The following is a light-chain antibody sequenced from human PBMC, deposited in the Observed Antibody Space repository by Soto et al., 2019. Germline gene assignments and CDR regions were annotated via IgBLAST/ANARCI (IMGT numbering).Light chain of an antibody. J-gene: IGLJ3*02. CDR2: GNS. CDR1: SSNIGAGYD. Sequence: QSVLTQPPSVSGAPGQRVTISCTGSSSNIGAGYDVHWYQQLPGTAPKLLIYGNSNRPSGVPDRFSGSKSGTSASLTIPGLQAEDEADYYCQSYDSSLSALFGGGTKLTVL. V-gene: IGLV1-40*01. CDR3: QSYDSSLSAL.